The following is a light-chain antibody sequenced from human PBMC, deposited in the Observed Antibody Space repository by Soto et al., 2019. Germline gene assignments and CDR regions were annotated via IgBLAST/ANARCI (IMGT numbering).Light chain of an antibody. J-gene: IGLJ1*01. CDR2: EVS. Sequence: ALTQHASVSGSPGQSTTISCTGSSSDIGAYNYVSWFQQYPGKAPKLIISEVSNRPSGVSNRFSGSKSGTAASLTISGLQTEDEADYFCFSFTTDWTHVFGTGTKVTVL. V-gene: IGLV2-14*01. CDR3: FSFTTDWTHV. CDR1: SSDIGAYNY.